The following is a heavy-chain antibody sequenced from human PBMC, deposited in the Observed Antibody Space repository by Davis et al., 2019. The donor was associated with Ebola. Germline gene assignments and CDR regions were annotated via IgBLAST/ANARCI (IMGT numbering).Heavy chain of an antibody. D-gene: IGHD7-27*01. CDR2: IYYSGST. CDR1: GGSVSSGSHY. J-gene: IGHJ4*02. CDR3: ARQNWVRVTDY. Sequence: PSETLSLTCTDSGGSVSSGSHYWSWIRQPPGKGLEWIGFIYYSGSTNYNPSLKSRVTISVDTSKNQFSLKLSSVTAADTAVYYCARQNWVRVTDYWGQGTLVTVSS. V-gene: IGHV4-61*01.